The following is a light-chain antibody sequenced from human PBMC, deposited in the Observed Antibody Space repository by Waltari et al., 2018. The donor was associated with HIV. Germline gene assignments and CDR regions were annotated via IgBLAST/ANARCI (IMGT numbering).Light chain of an antibody. Sequence: DIQMTKSPSTLSASVGDRVTITCRASPSISSWLAWYQQKPGKAPKLLIYKASSLESGVPSRFSDSGSGTEFTLTISSLQPDDFATYYCQHQRTFGQGTKVEIK. CDR2: KAS. V-gene: IGKV1-5*03. CDR1: PSISSW. CDR3: QHQRT. J-gene: IGKJ1*01.